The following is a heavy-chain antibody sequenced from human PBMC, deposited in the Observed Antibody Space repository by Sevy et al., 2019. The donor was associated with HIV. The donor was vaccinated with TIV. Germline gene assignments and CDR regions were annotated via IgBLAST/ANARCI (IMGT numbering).Heavy chain of an antibody. Sequence: GGSLRLSCVASGSSFGIHWMSWVRQAPGKGLEWVAKINQDGGQKYYVDSVKGRFTISRDNAKSSLYLQMSSLRVEDTALYYCARDPDPVPGVAFDVWGQGTMVTVS. CDR3: ARDPDPVPGVAFDV. CDR2: INQDGGQK. CDR1: GSSFGIHW. J-gene: IGHJ3*01. D-gene: IGHD6-13*01. V-gene: IGHV3-7*01.